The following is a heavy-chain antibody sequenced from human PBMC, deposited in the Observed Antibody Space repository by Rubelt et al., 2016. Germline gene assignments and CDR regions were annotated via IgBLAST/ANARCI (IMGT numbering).Heavy chain of an antibody. CDR2: IYHSGST. Sequence: QVQLQESGPGLVKPSETLSLTCTVSGGSISSYYWGWIRQPPGKGLEWIGSIYHSGSTYYNPSLKSRVTISVDTSKTQFSLKLSSVTAADTAVYYCARTLVGATTIDYWGQGTLVTVSS. CDR1: GGSISSYY. D-gene: IGHD1-26*01. CDR3: ARTLVGATTIDY. J-gene: IGHJ4*02. V-gene: IGHV4-38-2*02.